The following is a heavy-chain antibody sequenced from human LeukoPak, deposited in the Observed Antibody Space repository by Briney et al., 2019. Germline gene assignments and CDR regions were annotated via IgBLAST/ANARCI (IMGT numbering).Heavy chain of an antibody. Sequence: PGGSLRLSCAASGFTVSSNYMSWVRQAPGKGLEWVSVIYSGGSTYYADSVKGRFTISRDNSKNTLYLQMNSLRAEDTAVYYCARARHGSGWCFDPWGQGTLVTVSS. D-gene: IGHD6-19*01. CDR1: GFTVSSNY. CDR3: ARARHGSGWCFDP. CDR2: IYSGGST. J-gene: IGHJ5*02. V-gene: IGHV3-66*01.